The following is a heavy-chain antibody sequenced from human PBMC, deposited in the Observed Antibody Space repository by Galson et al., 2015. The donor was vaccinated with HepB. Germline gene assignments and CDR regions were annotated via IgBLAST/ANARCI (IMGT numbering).Heavy chain of an antibody. CDR1: GYTFSSYS. J-gene: IGHJ5*02. V-gene: IGHV1-18*01. CDR2: ISAYNHNA. Sequence: SVKVSCKASGYTFSSYSITWARQAPGQGLEWMGWISAYNHNANYAQKLQGRVIMTTDTSTSTAYMELRSLRSDDTAVYYCARGALIVVVDATPNNWFDPWGQGTLVTVSS. CDR3: ARGALIVVVDATPNNWFDP. D-gene: IGHD2-15*01.